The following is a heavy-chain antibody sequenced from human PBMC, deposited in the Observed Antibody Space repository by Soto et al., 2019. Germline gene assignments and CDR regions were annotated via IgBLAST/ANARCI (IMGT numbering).Heavy chain of an antibody. CDR1: GGSFSTSA. V-gene: IGHV1-69*01. Sequence: QVQLVQSGAEVKRPGSSVKVSCKASGGSFSTSAISWVRQAPGEGLEWMGGIVPTFGTANYAQKVQGRVTIPADEGTSTAYMELSSLRSEDTAVYYCATLPLGSGAPNSNDYWGQGPLVTVSS. CDR2: IVPTFGTA. J-gene: IGHJ4*02. D-gene: IGHD3-16*01. CDR3: ATLPLGSGAPNSNDY.